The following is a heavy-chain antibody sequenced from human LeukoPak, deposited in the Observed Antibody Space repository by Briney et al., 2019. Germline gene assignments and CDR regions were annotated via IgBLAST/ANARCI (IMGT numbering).Heavy chain of an antibody. CDR2: IYSGGST. CDR3: ARHRRTAVAALYYFDY. D-gene: IGHD6-19*01. J-gene: IGHJ4*02. CDR1: GFTVSSNY. Sequence: PGGSLRLSCAASGFTVSSNYMGWVRQAPGKGLEWVSVIYSGGSTYYADSVKGRFTISRDNSKNTLYLQMNSLRAEDTAVYYCARHRRTAVAALYYFDYWGQGTLVTVSS. V-gene: IGHV3-53*01.